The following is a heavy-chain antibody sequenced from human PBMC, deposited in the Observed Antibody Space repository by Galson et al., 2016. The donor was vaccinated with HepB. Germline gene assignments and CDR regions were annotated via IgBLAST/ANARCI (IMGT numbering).Heavy chain of an antibody. D-gene: IGHD6-13*01. CDR2: INADGSEK. V-gene: IGHV3-7*01. CDR1: GFTLRNYC. J-gene: IGHJ4*02. CDR3: ARARRHSTPDPHHFDY. Sequence: SLRLSCAASGFTLRNYCMSWVRQAPGKGLEWVANINADGSEKYYVDSVRGRFTISRDNAENSVSLQMNSLRAEETAVYYCARARRHSTPDPHHFDYWGQGSLVTVSS.